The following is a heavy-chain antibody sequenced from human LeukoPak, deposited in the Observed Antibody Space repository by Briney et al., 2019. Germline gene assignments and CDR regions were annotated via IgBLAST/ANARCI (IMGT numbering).Heavy chain of an antibody. D-gene: IGHD6-19*01. V-gene: IGHV3-30*18. J-gene: IGHJ4*02. CDR1: GFTFSSCG. CDR3: AKDSSGAVAIDY. CDR2: ISYDGSNK. Sequence: GRSLRLSCAASGFTFSSCGMHWVRRAPGKGLEWVAVISYDGSNKYYADSVKGRFTISRDNSKNTLYLQMNSLRAEDTAVYYCAKDSSGAVAIDYWGQGTLVTVSS.